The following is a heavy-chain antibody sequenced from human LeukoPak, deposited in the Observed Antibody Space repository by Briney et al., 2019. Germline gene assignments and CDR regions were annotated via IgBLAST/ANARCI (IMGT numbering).Heavy chain of an antibody. CDR2: IYYSGST. CDR3: ARAGPLNWFDP. CDR1: GGSISSGDYY. Sequence: TSETLSLTCTVSGGSISSGDYYWSWIRQPPGKGLEWIGYIYYSGSTYYNPSLKSRVTISVDTSKNQFSLKLSSVTAADTAVYYCARAGPLNWFDPWGQGTLVTVSS. V-gene: IGHV4-30-4*01. J-gene: IGHJ5*02.